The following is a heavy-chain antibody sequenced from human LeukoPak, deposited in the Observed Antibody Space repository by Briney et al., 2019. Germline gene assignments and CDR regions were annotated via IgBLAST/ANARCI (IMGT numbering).Heavy chain of an antibody. J-gene: IGHJ4*02. CDR1: GYTFTGYY. D-gene: IGHD6-19*01. CDR3: ARVSHGSSGWYFDY. CDR2: INPNSGGT. V-gene: IGHV1-2*02. Sequence: GASVKVSCKASGYTFTGYYMHWVRQAPGQGLEWMGWINPNSGGTNYAQKFQGRVTMTRDTSISTAYMELSRLRSDDTAVYYCARVSHGSSGWYFDYWGQGTLVTVSS.